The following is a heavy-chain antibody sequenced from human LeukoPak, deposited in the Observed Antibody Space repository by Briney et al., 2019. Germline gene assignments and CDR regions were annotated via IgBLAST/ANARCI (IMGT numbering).Heavy chain of an antibody. CDR3: ARKYYCGGDCSDAFDI. J-gene: IGHJ3*02. Sequence: PSETLSLTCTVSGGSISSSSYYWGWIRQPPGKGLEWIGSIYYSGSTYYNPSLKSRVTISVDTSKNQFSLKLSSVTAADTAVYYCARKYYCGGDCSDAFDIWGQGTMVTVSS. D-gene: IGHD2-21*02. CDR2: IYYSGST. CDR1: GGSISSSSYY. V-gene: IGHV4-39*07.